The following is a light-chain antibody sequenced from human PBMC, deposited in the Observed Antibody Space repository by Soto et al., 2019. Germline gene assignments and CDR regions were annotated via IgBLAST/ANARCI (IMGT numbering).Light chain of an antibody. V-gene: IGLV2-11*01. CDR3: CSYAGSYYV. CDR2: DVS. CDR1: SSDVGGNNY. Sequence: QSALTQPRSVSGSPGQSVTISYTGTSSDVGGNNYVSWYQQHPGKAPKLMIYDVSKRPSGVPDRFSGSKSGNTASLTISGLQAEDEADYYCCSYAGSYYVFGTGTKVTVL. J-gene: IGLJ1*01.